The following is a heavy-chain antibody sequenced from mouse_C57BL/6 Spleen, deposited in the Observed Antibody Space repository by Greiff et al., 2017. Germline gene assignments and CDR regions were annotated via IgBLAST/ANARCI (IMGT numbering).Heavy chain of an antibody. CDR1: GYTLTSYW. CDR3: VVPHYAMDY. J-gene: IGHJ4*01. Sequence: VQLQQPGAELVRPGTSVKLSCTASGYTLTSYWMHWVKLRPGPGLELIGVTDPSDSYTNYNQKFKGKAPLTVDTSSSTAYMQLSSLTAEDSAVYYCVVPHYAMDYWGQGTSVTVSS. V-gene: IGHV1-59*01. CDR2: TDPSDSYT.